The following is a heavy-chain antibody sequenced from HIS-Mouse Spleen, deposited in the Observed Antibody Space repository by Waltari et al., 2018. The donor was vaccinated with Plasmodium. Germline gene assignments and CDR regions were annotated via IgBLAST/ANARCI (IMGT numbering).Heavy chain of an antibody. V-gene: IGHV1-2*02. CDR3: ARVLGYKAAAGTFVEYFQH. CDR1: GDTFTGYY. J-gene: IGHJ1*01. D-gene: IGHD6-13*01. CDR2: INPNSGGT. Sequence: QVQLVQSGAEVKKPGASVKVSCKASGDTFTGYYMNWVRQAPGQGLEWMGWINPNSGGTNYAQKFQGRVTMTRDTSISTAYMELSRLRSDDTAVYYCARVLGYKAAAGTFVEYFQHWGQGTLVTVSS.